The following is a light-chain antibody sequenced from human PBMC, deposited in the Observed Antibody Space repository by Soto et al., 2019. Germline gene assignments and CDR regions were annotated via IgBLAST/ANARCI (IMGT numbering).Light chain of an antibody. V-gene: IGKV3-20*01. CDR3: QQYGSSPPKT. CDR1: QSVSSSY. Sequence: EIVLTQSPGTLSLSPGERSTLSCRASQSVSSSYLAWYQQKPGQAPRLLIYGASSRATGIPDRFSCSGSGTDFTLTISRLEPEDFAVYYCQQYGSSPPKTFGQGTKVDIK. CDR2: GAS. J-gene: IGKJ1*01.